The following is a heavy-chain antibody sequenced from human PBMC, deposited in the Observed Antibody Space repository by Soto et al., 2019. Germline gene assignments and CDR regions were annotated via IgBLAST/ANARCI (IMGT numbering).Heavy chain of an antibody. Sequence: GASVKVSCKASGGTFSSYAISWVRQAPGQGLEWMGWINPNSGGTNYAQKFQGWVTMTRDTSISTAYMELSRLRSDDTAVYYCARDRRRGDFWSGYLGYYYYGMDVWGQGTTVTVSS. V-gene: IGHV1-2*04. CDR2: INPNSGGT. CDR1: GGTFSSYA. CDR3: ARDRRRGDFWSGYLGYYYYGMDV. D-gene: IGHD3-3*01. J-gene: IGHJ6*02.